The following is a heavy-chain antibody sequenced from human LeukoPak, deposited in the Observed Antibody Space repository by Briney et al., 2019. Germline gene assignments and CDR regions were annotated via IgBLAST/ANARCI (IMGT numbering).Heavy chain of an antibody. Sequence: GGSLRLSCAASGFTFSSFAMHWVRQAPGKGLEWVAVISYTVSNKSYADSAKGRFTISRDNSKNTLYLHLNSLRAEDTAVYYCARDRGGYGDPTGGIDYWGQGALVTVSS. V-gene: IGHV3-30-3*01. CDR1: GFTFSSFA. J-gene: IGHJ4*02. D-gene: IGHD4-17*01. CDR3: ARDRGGYGDPTGGIDY. CDR2: ISYTVSNK.